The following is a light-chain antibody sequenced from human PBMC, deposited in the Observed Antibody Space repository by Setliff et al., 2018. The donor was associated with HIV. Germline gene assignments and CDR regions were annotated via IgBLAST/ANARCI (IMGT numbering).Light chain of an antibody. J-gene: IGLJ3*02. Sequence: QSALAQPASVSGSPGQSITISCTGTSSDVGGYDFVAWYQLHPGKAPKLMIYDVNKRSSGVSNRFSGSKSGDTASLTISGLQAEDEADYFCSSYTTSSSFLVFGGGTK. CDR2: DVN. CDR3: SSYTTSSSFLV. V-gene: IGLV2-14*03. CDR1: SSDVGGYDF.